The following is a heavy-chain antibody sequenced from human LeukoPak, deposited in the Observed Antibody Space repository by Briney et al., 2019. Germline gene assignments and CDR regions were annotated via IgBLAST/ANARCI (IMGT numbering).Heavy chain of an antibody. CDR2: ISHSGST. V-gene: IGHV4-38-2*02. J-gene: IGHJ5*02. CDR3: ARDGHYVAVWFDP. Sequence: PSETLSLTCSVSGYSFSSAYYWGWIPQSPGKGLEWIGSISHSGSTYYNPSLRSRVTISVDTSKNQFSLRLTSVTAADTAVYYCARDGHYVAVWFDPWGQGTLVTVSS. CDR1: GYSFSSAYY. D-gene: IGHD4-17*01.